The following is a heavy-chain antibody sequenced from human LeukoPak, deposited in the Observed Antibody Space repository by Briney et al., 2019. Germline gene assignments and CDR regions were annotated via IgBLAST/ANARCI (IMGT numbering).Heavy chain of an antibody. J-gene: IGHJ4*02. Sequence: GGSLRLSCAASGFTFSRKTMNWIRQAPGKGLEWVSYISSSSSYTDYADSVKGRFTISRDNAKNSLNLQMNSLRAEDTAVYYCARDGGAYSYGKYHFDHWGQGTLVTVSS. CDR1: GFTFSRKT. CDR2: ISSSSSYT. CDR3: ARDGGAYSYGKYHFDH. D-gene: IGHD5-18*01. V-gene: IGHV3-21*05.